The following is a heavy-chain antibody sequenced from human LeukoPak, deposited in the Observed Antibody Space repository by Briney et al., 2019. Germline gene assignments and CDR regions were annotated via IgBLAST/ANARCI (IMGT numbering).Heavy chain of an antibody. CDR1: GFTFDDYA. V-gene: IGHV3-9*01. CDR2: ISWNSGSI. J-gene: IGHJ4*02. CDR3: ASGLKSSWYFDY. D-gene: IGHD6-13*01. Sequence: GGSLRLSCAASGFTFDDYAMHWVRQAPGKGLEWVSGISWNSGSIGYADSVKGRFTISRDNAKNSLYLQMNSLRAEDTAVYYCASGLKSSWYFDYWGQGTLVTVSS.